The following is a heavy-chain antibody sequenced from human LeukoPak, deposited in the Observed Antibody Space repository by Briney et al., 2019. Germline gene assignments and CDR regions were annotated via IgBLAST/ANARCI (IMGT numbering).Heavy chain of an antibody. Sequence: GGSLRLSCVGSGFTFSGYWMSWVRQAPGKGLEWVANIKQDGSEKYYVDSVEGRFTISRDNAKNSLYLQMNSLRAEDTAVYYCARDTSSGWHRGAFDIWGQGTMVTVSS. V-gene: IGHV3-7*01. CDR1: GFTFSGYW. D-gene: IGHD6-19*01. CDR2: IKQDGSEK. CDR3: ARDTSSGWHRGAFDI. J-gene: IGHJ3*02.